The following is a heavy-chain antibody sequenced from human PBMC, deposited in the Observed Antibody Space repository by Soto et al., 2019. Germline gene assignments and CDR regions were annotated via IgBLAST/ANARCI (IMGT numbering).Heavy chain of an antibody. Sequence: PSETLSLTCTVSGGSISSGGYYWSWIRQHPGKGLEWIGYIYYSGSTYYNPSLKSRVTISVDTSKNQFSLKLSSVTAADTAVYYCAREFVDYYDSSGYFDYWGQGTLVTVSS. CDR1: GGSISSGGYY. CDR2: IYYSGST. V-gene: IGHV4-31*03. J-gene: IGHJ4*02. D-gene: IGHD3-22*01. CDR3: AREFVDYYDSSGYFDY.